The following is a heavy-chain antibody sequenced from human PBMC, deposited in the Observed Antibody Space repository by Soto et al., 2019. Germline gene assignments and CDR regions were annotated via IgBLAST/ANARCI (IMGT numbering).Heavy chain of an antibody. J-gene: IGHJ5*02. D-gene: IGHD2-15*01. CDR1: GGSISSYY. CDR3: ARDLGYCSGGSCYRWFDP. CDR2: IYYSGST. Sequence: SETLSLTCTVSGGSISSYYWSWIRQPPGKGLEWIGYIYYSGSTNYNPSLKSRVTISVDTSKNQFSLKLSSVTAADTAVYYCARDLGYCSGGSCYRWFDPWGQGTLVTVSS. V-gene: IGHV4-59*01.